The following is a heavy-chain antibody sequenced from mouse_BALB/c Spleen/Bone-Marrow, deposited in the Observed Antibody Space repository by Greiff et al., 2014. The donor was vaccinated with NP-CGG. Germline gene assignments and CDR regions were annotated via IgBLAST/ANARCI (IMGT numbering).Heavy chain of an antibody. D-gene: IGHD2-1*01. CDR3: AGGNPLAY. CDR1: GYTFTSYW. Sequence: VQLVESGAELVKPGSSVKLSCKASGYTFTSYWMHWVKQRPGQGLEWIGEINPSNGRTNYNEKFKNKATLTVDKSSSTAYMQLSSLTSEDSAVYSCAGGNPLAYWGQGTLVTVSA. V-gene: IGHV1S81*02. J-gene: IGHJ3*01. CDR2: INPSNGRT.